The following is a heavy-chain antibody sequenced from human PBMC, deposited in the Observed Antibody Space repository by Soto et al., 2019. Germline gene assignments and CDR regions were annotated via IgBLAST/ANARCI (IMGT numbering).Heavy chain of an antibody. CDR2: ISGSGGST. CDR3: AKDYYSNYGGFDH. CDR1: GFTFSSYV. D-gene: IGHD4-4*01. J-gene: IGHJ5*02. V-gene: IGHV3-23*01. Sequence: PGGSLRLSCAASGFTFSSYVTSWVRQAPGKGPEWVSSISGSGGSTYYADSVKGRFTISRDNSKYTLYLQMNSLRAEDTAVYYCAKDYYSNYGGFDHWGHRTLVTVSS.